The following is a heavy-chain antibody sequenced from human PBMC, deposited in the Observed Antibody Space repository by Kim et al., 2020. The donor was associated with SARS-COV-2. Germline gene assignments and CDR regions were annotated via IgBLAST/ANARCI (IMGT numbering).Heavy chain of an antibody. Sequence: GGSLRLSCVASGFTFSSYVMSWVRQAPGKGLEWVSVIGGSGVATFYADSVKGRFTISRDNSKNTVYLQMDTLRADDTALYYCAQDRTSDRSGASWTHWGQGTLVTVFS. CDR2: IGGSGVAT. J-gene: IGHJ4*02. CDR3: AQDRTSDRSGASWTH. V-gene: IGHV3-23*01. D-gene: IGHD2-2*01. CDR1: GFTFSSYV.